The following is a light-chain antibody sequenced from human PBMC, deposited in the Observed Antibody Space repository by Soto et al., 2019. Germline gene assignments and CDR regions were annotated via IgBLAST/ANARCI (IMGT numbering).Light chain of an antibody. CDR2: GAS. CDR3: QQYGSSSYT. CDR1: QSLSSSY. J-gene: IGKJ2*01. Sequence: EIVLTQSQGILSLSPGERATLSCRASQSLSSSYLTWYQQKPGQAPRLLIYGASSRATGIPDRFSGSGSGTDFTLTISRLEPEDFAVYYCQQYGSSSYTFGQGTKPEIK. V-gene: IGKV3-20*01.